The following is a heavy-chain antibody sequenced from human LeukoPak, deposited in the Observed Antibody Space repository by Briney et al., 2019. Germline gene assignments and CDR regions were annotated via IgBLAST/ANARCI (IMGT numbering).Heavy chain of an antibody. Sequence: GASVTVSCTVSGYTLTELSMHWVRQAPGKGLEWMGGFDPEDGETIYAQKFQGRVTMTEDTSTDTAYMELSSLRSEDTAVYYCATDLYYYDSTPYWGQGTLVTVSS. J-gene: IGHJ4*02. D-gene: IGHD3-22*01. CDR2: FDPEDGET. CDR3: ATDLYYYDSTPY. CDR1: GYTLTELS. V-gene: IGHV1-24*01.